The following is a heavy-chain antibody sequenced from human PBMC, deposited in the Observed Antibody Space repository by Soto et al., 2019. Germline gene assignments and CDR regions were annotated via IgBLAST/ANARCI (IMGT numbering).Heavy chain of an antibody. Sequence: VQLVESGGGLVQPGGSLRLSCAASGFTLSSYWIHWVRQAPGKGLVWVSRINSDVGSTNYADSVKGRFTISRDNAENTVYLQMNSLRGEDTAVYYCARGSSTWRNALDVWGQGTMATVSS. J-gene: IGHJ3*01. CDR2: INSDVGST. CDR3: ARGSSTWRNALDV. D-gene: IGHD6-13*01. CDR1: GFTLSSYW. V-gene: IGHV3-74*01.